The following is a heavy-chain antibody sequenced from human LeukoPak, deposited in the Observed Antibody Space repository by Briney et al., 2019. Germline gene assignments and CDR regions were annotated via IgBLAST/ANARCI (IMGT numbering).Heavy chain of an antibody. J-gene: IGHJ6*04. D-gene: IGHD4-17*01. CDR3: VRDSSVTRMDV. CDR2: ITNDASST. V-gene: IGHV3-74*01. Sequence: GGSLRLSCAASGFTFSSDWMHWVRQAPGEGLVWVSRITNDASSTSYADSVKGRFTISRDNAKNTLYLEMSSLRAEDTAVYYCVRDSSVTRMDVWGKGTTVTVSS. CDR1: GFTFSSDW.